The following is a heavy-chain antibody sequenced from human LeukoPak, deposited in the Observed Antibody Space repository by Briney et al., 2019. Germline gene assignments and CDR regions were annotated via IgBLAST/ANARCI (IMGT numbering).Heavy chain of an antibody. V-gene: IGHV3-7*01. D-gene: IGHD2-15*01. CDR1: GFTFSSYW. CDR2: IQEDGSTK. J-gene: IGHJ6*04. Sequence: PGGSLRLSCAASGFTFSSYWMTWIRQAPGKGLEWVANIQEDGSTKYYAEFVKGRFTISRDNAKKSLYLQMNSLRVEDTAMYYCVRDGRYCGDGSCSVWGKRTTVTVSS. CDR3: VRDGRYCGDGSCSV.